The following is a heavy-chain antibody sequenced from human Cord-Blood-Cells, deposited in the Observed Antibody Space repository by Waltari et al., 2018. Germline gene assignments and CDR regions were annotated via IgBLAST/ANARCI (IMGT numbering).Heavy chain of an antibody. D-gene: IGHD3-22*01. Sequence: QVQLQESGPGLVKPSETLSLTCTVSGGSVSSGSYYWSWIRQPPGQGLEWIGYIYYSGSTNYNPSLKSRVTISVDTSKNQFSLKLSSVTAADTAVYYCARGTGTYYYDSSGYSIDYWGQGTLVTVSS. J-gene: IGHJ4*02. CDR1: GGSVSSGSYY. V-gene: IGHV4-61*01. CDR3: ARGTGTYYYDSSGYSIDY. CDR2: IYYSGST.